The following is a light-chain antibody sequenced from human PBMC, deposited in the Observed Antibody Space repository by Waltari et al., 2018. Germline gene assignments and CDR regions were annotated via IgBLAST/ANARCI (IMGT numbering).Light chain of an antibody. CDR3: QQYNSYPIT. Sequence: DIQMTQSPSTLSTSVGDRVTITCRASQSISSWLDWYQQKPGKAPKLLIYKASSLERGVPSRFSGSGSGTEFTLTISSLQPDDFATYYCQQYNSYPITFGQGTRLEIK. CDR2: KAS. CDR1: QSISSW. V-gene: IGKV1-5*03. J-gene: IGKJ5*01.